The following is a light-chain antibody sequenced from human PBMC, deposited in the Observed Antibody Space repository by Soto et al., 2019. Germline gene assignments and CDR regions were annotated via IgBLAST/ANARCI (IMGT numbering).Light chain of an antibody. Sequence: EIVLTQSPGTLSLSPGERATLSCRASQSVSNNYLAWYQQKPGQAPRLLTYGASNRATGIPDRFSGSGSGTDFTLTISRLEPEDFALYYCQQYGSSGTFGQGTKVDIK. CDR3: QQYGSSGT. CDR1: QSVSNNY. CDR2: GAS. V-gene: IGKV3-20*01. J-gene: IGKJ1*01.